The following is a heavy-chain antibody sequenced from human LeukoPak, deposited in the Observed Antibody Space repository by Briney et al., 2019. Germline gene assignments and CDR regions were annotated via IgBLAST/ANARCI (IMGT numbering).Heavy chain of an antibody. CDR3: AKDSGYSYGQLYYYYGMDV. V-gene: IGHV3-23*01. J-gene: IGHJ6*02. D-gene: IGHD5-18*01. CDR1: GFTFSSYA. CDR2: ISGSGGST. Sequence: GGSLSLSCAASGFTFSSYAMSWVRQAPGKGLEWVSAISGSGGSTYYADSVKGRFTISRDNSKNTLYLQMNSLRAEDTAVYYCAKDSGYSYGQLYYYYGMDVWGQGTTVTVSS.